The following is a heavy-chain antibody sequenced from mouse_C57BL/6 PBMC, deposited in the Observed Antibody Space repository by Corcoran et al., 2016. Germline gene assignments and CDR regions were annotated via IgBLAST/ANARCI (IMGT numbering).Heavy chain of an antibody. CDR2: INPNNGGT. V-gene: IGHV1-26*01. CDR1: GYTFTDYY. Sequence: EVQLQQSGPELVKPGASVKISCKASGYTFTDYYMNWVKQSHGKSLEWIGDINPNNGGTSYNQKFKGKATLTVDKSSSTAYMELRSLTSEDSAVYDCARLLWYFDVWGTGTTVTVSS. CDR3: ARLLWYFDV. J-gene: IGHJ1*03. D-gene: IGHD2-1*01.